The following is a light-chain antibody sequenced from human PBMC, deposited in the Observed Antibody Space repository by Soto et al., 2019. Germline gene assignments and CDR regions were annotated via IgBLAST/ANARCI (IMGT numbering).Light chain of an antibody. Sequence: DIQMTQSPSTLSTSVGDRVTITCRASQSISNRVAWYQQKPGKAPELLIYAASTLQSGVPSRFSGSGSGTDFTLTISCLQSEDFATYYCQQYYSFPLTFGQGTKVDNK. CDR3: QQYYSFPLT. CDR1: QSISNR. CDR2: AAS. V-gene: IGKV1-5*01. J-gene: IGKJ1*01.